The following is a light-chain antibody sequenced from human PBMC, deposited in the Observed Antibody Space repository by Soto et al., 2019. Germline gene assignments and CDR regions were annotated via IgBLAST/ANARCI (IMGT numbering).Light chain of an antibody. Sequence: DIQMTQSPSTLSASVGDRVTITCRASQSISSWLAWYQQKPGKAPKLLIYKASSLESGVPSRFSGSASGTEFTLTISSLQPDDFATYYCQQYNSLWTFGQGTKVAIK. J-gene: IGKJ1*01. CDR1: QSISSW. CDR3: QQYNSLWT. V-gene: IGKV1-5*03. CDR2: KAS.